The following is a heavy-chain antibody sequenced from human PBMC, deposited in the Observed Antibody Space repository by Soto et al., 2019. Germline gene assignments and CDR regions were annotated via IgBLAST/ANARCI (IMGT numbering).Heavy chain of an antibody. CDR2: ISYDGSNK. D-gene: IGHD2-2*01. Sequence: GGSLRLSCAASGFTFSSYGMHWVRQAPGKGLEWVAVISYDGSNKYYADSVKGRFTISRDNSKNTLYLQMNSLRAEDTAVYYCAKDIFGSTSEWFDPWGQGTLVTVSS. CDR1: GFTFSSYG. CDR3: AKDIFGSTSEWFDP. J-gene: IGHJ5*02. V-gene: IGHV3-30*18.